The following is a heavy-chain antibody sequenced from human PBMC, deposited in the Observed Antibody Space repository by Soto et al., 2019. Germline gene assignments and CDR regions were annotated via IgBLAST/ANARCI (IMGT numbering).Heavy chain of an antibody. V-gene: IGHV4-34*12. CDR1: GGSFSGFH. CDR3: ARDPVGTSHYYNGLDV. D-gene: IGHD1-26*01. CDR2: FFHTGSS. J-gene: IGHJ6*02. Sequence: QVQLQQWGAGLLKPSETLSLTCAVYGGSFSGFHWTWIRQPPGKGLAWIGNFFHTGSSNSNPSLKRRVTISLDTSKKQFSLRLNSVTAADTAVYYCARDPVGTSHYYNGLDVWGQGTTVTVSS.